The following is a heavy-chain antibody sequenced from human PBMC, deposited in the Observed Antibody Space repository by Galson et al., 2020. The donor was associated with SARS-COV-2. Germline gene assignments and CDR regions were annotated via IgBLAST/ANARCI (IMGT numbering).Heavy chain of an antibody. J-gene: IGHJ6*02. D-gene: IGHD4-17*01. CDR3: ARLHDYGDPQTYYYYYGMDV. Sequence: GGSLRLSCAASGFTFSSYAMSWVRQAPGKGLEWVSAISGSGGSTYYADSVKGLFTISRDNSKNTLYLQMNSLRAEDTAVYYCARLHDYGDPQTYYYYYGMDVWGQGTTVTVSS. CDR1: GFTFSSYA. CDR2: ISGSGGST. V-gene: IGHV3-23*01.